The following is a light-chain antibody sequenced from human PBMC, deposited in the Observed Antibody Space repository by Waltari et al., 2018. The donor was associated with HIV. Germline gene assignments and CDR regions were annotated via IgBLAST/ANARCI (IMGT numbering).Light chain of an antibody. J-gene: IGKJ5*01. CDR2: GAS. Sequence: EILLTQSPGILSLSPGERATLSCRASQSISSSYLAWYQQKVGQAPRLLIYGASSRATGIPDRFRGSGSGTDFTLTISRLEPEDFVVYYCQQYGSSPPFTFGQGTRLEIK. CDR3: QQYGSSPPFT. CDR1: QSISSSY. V-gene: IGKV3-20*01.